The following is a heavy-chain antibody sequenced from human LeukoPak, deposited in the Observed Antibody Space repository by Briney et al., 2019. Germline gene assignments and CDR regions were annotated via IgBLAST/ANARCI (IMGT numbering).Heavy chain of an antibody. D-gene: IGHD3-16*01. V-gene: IGHV4-39*07. J-gene: IGHJ5*02. CDR1: GGSVTSGIYH. CDR3: ARDHYYDGRGRFDP. Sequence: SETLSLTCSVSGGSVTSGIYHWGWIRQPPGKGLEWIGSVYFDGGTHYDPSLQSRVTVSIDTSKNQFSLRLSSVTAADTALYYCARDHYYDGRGRFDPWGPGTLVTVSS. CDR2: VYFDGGT.